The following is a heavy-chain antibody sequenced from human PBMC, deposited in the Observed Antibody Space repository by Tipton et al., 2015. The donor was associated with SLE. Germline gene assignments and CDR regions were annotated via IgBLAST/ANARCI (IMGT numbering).Heavy chain of an antibody. V-gene: IGHV4-34*01. CDR3: ARHQRVRSYYYDSSGYYPDAFDI. Sequence: TLSLTCAVYGGSFSGYYWSWIRQPPGKGLEWIGEINHSGSTNYNPSLKSRVTISVDTSKNQFSLKLSSVTAADTAVYYCARHQRVRSYYYDSSGYYPDAFDIWGQGTMVTVSS. CDR2: INHSGST. D-gene: IGHD3-22*01. J-gene: IGHJ3*02. CDR1: GGSFSGYY.